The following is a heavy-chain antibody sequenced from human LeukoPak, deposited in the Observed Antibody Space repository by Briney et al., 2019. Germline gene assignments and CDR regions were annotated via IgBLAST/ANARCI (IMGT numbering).Heavy chain of an antibody. Sequence: ASVKVSCKASGYTFTSYYMHWVRQAPGQGLEWMGIINPSGDTTNYAQKFQGRVTMTRDMSTSTVYMELSSLRSEDTAVYYCARDPGLYYYDSSGYYSATPRYFDLWGRGTLVTVSS. CDR2: INPSGDTT. D-gene: IGHD3-22*01. V-gene: IGHV1-46*01. CDR3: ARDPGLYYYDSSGYYSATPRYFDL. J-gene: IGHJ2*01. CDR1: GYTFTSYY.